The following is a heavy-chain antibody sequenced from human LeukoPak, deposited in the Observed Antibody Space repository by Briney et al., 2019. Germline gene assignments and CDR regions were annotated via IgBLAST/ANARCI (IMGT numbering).Heavy chain of an antibody. J-gene: IGHJ4*02. V-gene: IGHV3-74*01. CDR1: GFTFDDYA. CDR3: ARAPSIFGVGTPVDY. CDR2: INSDGSST. D-gene: IGHD3-3*01. Sequence: GGSLRLSCAASGFTFDDYAMHWVRQAPGKGLVWVSRINSDGSSTSYADSVKGRFTISRDNVKNTLYLQMNSLRAEDTAVYYCARAPSIFGVGTPVDYWGQGTLVTVSS.